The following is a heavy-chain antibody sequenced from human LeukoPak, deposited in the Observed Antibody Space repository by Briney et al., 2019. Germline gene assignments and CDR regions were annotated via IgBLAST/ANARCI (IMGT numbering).Heavy chain of an antibody. J-gene: IGHJ4*02. CDR2: INHSGST. V-gene: IGHV4-34*01. CDR3: ARGKERGGYY. D-gene: IGHD3-16*01. Sequence: PSETLSLTCAVYGGSFSGYYWSWIRQPPGKGLEWIGEINHSGSTNYNPSLKSRVTISVDTSKNQFSLKLSPVTAADTAVYYCARGKERGGYYWGQGTLVTVSS. CDR1: GGSFSGYY.